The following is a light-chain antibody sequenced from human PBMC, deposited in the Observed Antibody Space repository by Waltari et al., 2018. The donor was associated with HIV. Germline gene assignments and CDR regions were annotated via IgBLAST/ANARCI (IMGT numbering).Light chain of an antibody. CDR1: QSISAK. CDR3: QQYDSGPRGIT. CDR2: EAA. Sequence: EIVMTQSPPTLSVSPGQSVTLSCRASQSISAKVAWYQQRPGQAPRLLIYEAATRPTGIPARFSGSGSGTEFTLTISSLQSEDFATYFCQQYDSGPRGITFGQGTMLELK. J-gene: IGKJ2*01. V-gene: IGKV3-15*01.